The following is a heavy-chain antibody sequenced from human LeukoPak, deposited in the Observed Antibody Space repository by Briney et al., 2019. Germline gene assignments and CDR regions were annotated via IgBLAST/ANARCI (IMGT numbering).Heavy chain of an antibody. CDR3: AKISADFWSGYSTAPDY. CDR1: GLTFSSSW. Sequence: GGSLRLSCAVSGLTFSSSWMDWVRQAPGKGLEWVASINPDGIKRYSADSVKGRFTISRDNARNSLYLQMNSLRAEDTAVYYCAKISADFWSGYSTAPDYWGQGTLVTVSS. J-gene: IGHJ4*02. D-gene: IGHD3-3*01. CDR2: INPDGIKR. V-gene: IGHV3-7*03.